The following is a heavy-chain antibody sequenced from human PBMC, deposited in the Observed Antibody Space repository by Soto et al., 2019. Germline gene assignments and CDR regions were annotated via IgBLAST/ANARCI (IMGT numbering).Heavy chain of an antibody. CDR3: ATRMGPPL. CDR2: TYHSGST. Sequence: SETLSLTCAVSGGSISTDNWWTWVRQPPGKGLEWVGETYHSGSTNYNPSLESRVTISLDKSKNQFSLRLSSVTAADTAVYYCATRMGPPLWGQGTLVTVSS. J-gene: IGHJ4*02. V-gene: IGHV4-4*02. CDR1: GGSISTDNW.